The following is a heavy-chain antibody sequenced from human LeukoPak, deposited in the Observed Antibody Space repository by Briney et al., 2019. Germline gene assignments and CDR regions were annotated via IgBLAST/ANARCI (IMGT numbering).Heavy chain of an antibody. CDR1: GFTFSSYA. D-gene: IGHD3-3*01. CDR3: AKEGDYDFWSGYYGY. J-gene: IGHJ4*02. CDR2: ISGSGGST. Sequence: GGSLRLACAASGFTFSSYAMSWVRQAPGKGLEWVSAISGSGGSTYYADSVKGRFTISRDNSKNTLYLQMNSLRAEDTAVYYCAKEGDYDFWSGYYGYWGQGTLVTVSS. V-gene: IGHV3-23*01.